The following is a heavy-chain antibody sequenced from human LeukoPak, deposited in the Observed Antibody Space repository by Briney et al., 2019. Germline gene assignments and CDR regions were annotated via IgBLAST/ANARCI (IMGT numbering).Heavy chain of an antibody. CDR1: GYPITSSSW. J-gene: IGHJ4*02. V-gene: IGHV4-28*01. D-gene: IGHD3-10*01. CDR3: ARKENVYYYFDY. Sequence: SDTLSLTCAVSGYPITSSSWWGWIRQPPGKGLEWIGYIYHSGTTYYNPSLQSRVTMSVDTSKNQFSLKLSSVTAVDTAVYYCARKENVYYYFDYWGQGTLVTVSS. CDR2: IYHSGTT.